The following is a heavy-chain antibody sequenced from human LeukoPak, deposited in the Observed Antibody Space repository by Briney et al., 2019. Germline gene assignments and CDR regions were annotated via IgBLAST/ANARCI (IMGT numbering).Heavy chain of an antibody. Sequence: SETLSLTCAVYGGSFSGYYWCWIRQPPGKGLEWIGEINHSGSTNYNPSLKSRVTISVDTSKNQFSLKLSSVTAADTAVYYCARGGEIVVVPAATRNFDYWGQGTLVTVSS. CDR1: GGSFSGYY. V-gene: IGHV4-34*01. CDR3: ARGGEIVVVPAATRNFDY. J-gene: IGHJ4*02. D-gene: IGHD2-2*01. CDR2: INHSGST.